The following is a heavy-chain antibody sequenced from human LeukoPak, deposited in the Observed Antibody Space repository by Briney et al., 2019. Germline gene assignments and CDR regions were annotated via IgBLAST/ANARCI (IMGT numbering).Heavy chain of an antibody. J-gene: IGHJ4*02. V-gene: IGHV4-34*01. CDR2: INHSGST. CDR1: GGSFSGYY. Sequence: SETLSLTCAVSGGSFSGYYWTWIRQPPGKGLEWIGEINHSGSTNYSPSLSSRVTISLDMSENQFSLKLTSVTAADTAVYYCARGQGTVTTHWGQGTLVTVSS. D-gene: IGHD4-17*01. CDR3: ARGQGTVTTH.